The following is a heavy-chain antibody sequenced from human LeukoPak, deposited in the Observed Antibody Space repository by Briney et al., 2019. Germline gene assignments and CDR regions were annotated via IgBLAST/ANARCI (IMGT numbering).Heavy chain of an antibody. Sequence: GGSLRLSCAASGFTFSSYSMNWVRQAPGKGLKWVSSISSSSSYIYYADSVKGRFTISRDNAKNSLYLQMNSLRAEDTAVYYCARNYLGYCSSTSCPHYYYYGMDVWGQGTTVTVSS. CDR1: GFTFSSYS. CDR3: ARNYLGYCSSTSCPHYYYYGMDV. V-gene: IGHV3-21*01. D-gene: IGHD2-2*01. CDR2: ISSSSSYI. J-gene: IGHJ6*02.